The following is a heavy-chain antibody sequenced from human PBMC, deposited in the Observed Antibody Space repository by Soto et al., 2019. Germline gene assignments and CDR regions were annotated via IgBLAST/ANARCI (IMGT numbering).Heavy chain of an antibody. CDR2: MYYGANT. Sequence: QLQLQESGPGLVKPSETLSLTCTVSDASISRSDKYWAWIRQPPGKGLEWIVSMYYGANTFYIPSLKSEVTISVDTSKNQFSLKLSSVTAADTGVYSCARHGAWAPRDYCDQGTLVTVSS. D-gene: IGHD3-16*01. V-gene: IGHV4-39*01. J-gene: IGHJ4*02. CDR1: DASISRSDKY. CDR3: ARHGAWAPRDY.